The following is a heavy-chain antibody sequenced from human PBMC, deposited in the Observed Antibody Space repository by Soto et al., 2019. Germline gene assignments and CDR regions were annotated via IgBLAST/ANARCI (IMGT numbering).Heavy chain of an antibody. CDR1: GFTFNNYA. Sequence: PGGSLRLSCAASGFTFNNYAMGWVRQAPGKGLAWVSVISGDGSSKYYADSVRGRFTISRDNSKNTLYLQMNSLRAEDTAVYYCARDFYDSSGWYDWFDPWGQGTLVTVSS. J-gene: IGHJ5*02. CDR3: ARDFYDSSGWYDWFDP. CDR2: ISGDGSSK. V-gene: IGHV3-23*01. D-gene: IGHD6-19*01.